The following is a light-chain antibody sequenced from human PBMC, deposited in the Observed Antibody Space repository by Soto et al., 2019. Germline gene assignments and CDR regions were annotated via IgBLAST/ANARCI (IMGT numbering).Light chain of an antibody. CDR3: AAWDVSLSGLL. Sequence: QSVLTQSPSTSGTPGQRVTFFCSGSSSNIAIKTVNWYQQVPGTAPKLLIYSDNQRPSGVPDRFSGSKSGTSASLAISGLQSEDEADYYCAAWDVSLSGLLFGGGTKLTVL. CDR2: SDN. CDR1: SSNIAIKT. J-gene: IGLJ2*01. V-gene: IGLV1-44*01.